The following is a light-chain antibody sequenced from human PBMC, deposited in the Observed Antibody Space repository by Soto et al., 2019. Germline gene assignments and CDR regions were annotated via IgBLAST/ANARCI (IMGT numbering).Light chain of an antibody. V-gene: IGKV4-1*01. CDR1: QSVLYNSDNKNY. J-gene: IGKJ4*01. Sequence: DIVLTQSPDSLAVSLGERATINCKSSQSVLYNSDNKNYLAWYQQKAGQPPKLLIYWASTQDSGVPDRFSGSGSGADFTLTINNLQAEDVAVYYCQQYYTTLSFGGGTKVEIK. CDR2: WAS. CDR3: QQYYTTLS.